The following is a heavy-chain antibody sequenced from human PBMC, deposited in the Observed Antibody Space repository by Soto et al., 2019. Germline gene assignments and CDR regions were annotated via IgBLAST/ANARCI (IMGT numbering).Heavy chain of an antibody. CDR3: ARDSSFGEPFDY. V-gene: IGHV4-31*03. D-gene: IGHD3-10*01. CDR2: IYYSGST. J-gene: IGHJ4*02. CDR1: GGSISSGDYY. Sequence: QVQLQESGPGLVKPSQTLSLTCTVSGGSISSGDYYWSWIRQHPGKGLEWIGYIYYSGSTYYNPTLKRRVTIPLDTSKNQFSLKLTSVTAADTAVYYCARDSSFGEPFDYWGQGTLVTVSS.